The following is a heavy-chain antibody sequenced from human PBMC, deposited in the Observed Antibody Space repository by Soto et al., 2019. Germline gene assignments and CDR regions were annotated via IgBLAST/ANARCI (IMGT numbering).Heavy chain of an antibody. CDR1: GGSISSGDYS. V-gene: IGHV4-30-4*01. Sequence: SETLSLSCTVSGGSISSGDYSWSWVRQSPGKGLEWIGHIYNSGITYYNPSLKSRVVISIDTSRNQFSLRLNSLTAADRAVYFCPRGVTVFVLLSRFWFHPWCKGPVVTVSS. CDR2: IYNSGIT. CDR3: PRGVTVFVLLSRFWFHP. J-gene: IGHJ5*02. D-gene: IGHD2-8*02.